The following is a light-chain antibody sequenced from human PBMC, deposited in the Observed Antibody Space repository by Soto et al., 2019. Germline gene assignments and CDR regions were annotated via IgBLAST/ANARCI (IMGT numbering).Light chain of an antibody. CDR3: QQYGSSPPT. Sequence: EIVLTQSPGTLSFSPGERATLSCRASQSIISDSLAWYQQKPGQAPRLLTYGASSRATGIPDRFSGSGSGTDFTLTASRLEPEDFAVFYCQQYGSSPPTFGQGTKVDIX. CDR1: QSIISDS. V-gene: IGKV3-20*01. CDR2: GAS. J-gene: IGKJ2*01.